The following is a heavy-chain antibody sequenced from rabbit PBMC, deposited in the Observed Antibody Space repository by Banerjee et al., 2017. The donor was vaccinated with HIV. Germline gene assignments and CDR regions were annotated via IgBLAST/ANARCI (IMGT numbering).Heavy chain of an antibody. D-gene: IGHD6-1*01. CDR2: IYAADGST. V-gene: IGHV1S40*01. J-gene: IGHJ4*01. Sequence: QSLEESGGDLVKPGASLTLTCTASGFSFSSSYYMCWVRQAPGKGLEWIACIYAADGSTYYASWVNGRFSISKTSSTTVTLQMTSLTAADTATYFCASAYTGYGYAANLWGPGTLVTVS. CDR1: GFSFSSSYY. CDR3: ASAYTGYGYAANL.